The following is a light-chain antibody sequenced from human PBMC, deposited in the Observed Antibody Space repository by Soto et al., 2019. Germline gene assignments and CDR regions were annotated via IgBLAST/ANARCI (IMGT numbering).Light chain of an antibody. V-gene: IGKV3-11*01. CDR1: QSVSTY. CDR3: QQRSNWPPLT. J-gene: IGKJ4*01. Sequence: PGERATLSCRASQSVSTYLAWYQQKPGQAPRLLIYDASNRATGIPARFSGSGSGTDFTLTISSLEPEDFAVYYCQQRSNWPPLTFGGGTKVEIK. CDR2: DAS.